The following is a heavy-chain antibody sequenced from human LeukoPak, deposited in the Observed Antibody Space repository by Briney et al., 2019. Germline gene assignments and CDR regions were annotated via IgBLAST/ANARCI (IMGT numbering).Heavy chain of an antibody. D-gene: IGHD1-26*01. CDR1: GGSISSGGYY. CDR2: IYYSGST. V-gene: IGHV4-31*03. Sequence: SETLSLTCTVSGGSISSGGYYWSWIRQRPGKGLEWIGYIYYSGSTYYNPSLKSRVNISVDTSTNQFSLKPSSVTAADTAVYYCARQSVGAYYYYYGMDVWGQGTTVTVSS. CDR3: ARQSVGAYYYYYGMDV. J-gene: IGHJ6*02.